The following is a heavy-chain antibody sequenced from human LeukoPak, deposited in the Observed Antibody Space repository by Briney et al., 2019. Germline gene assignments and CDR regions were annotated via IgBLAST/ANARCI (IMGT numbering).Heavy chain of an antibody. D-gene: IGHD3-22*01. Sequence: SETLSLTCTVSGGSISRGDYYWSWIRQPPGKGLEWIGYIYYSGSTYYNPSLKSRVTISVDTSKNQFSLKLSSVTAADTAVYYCARAHSSGSHFDYWGQGTLVTVSS. J-gene: IGHJ4*02. CDR1: GGSISRGDYY. V-gene: IGHV4-30-4*01. CDR2: IYYSGST. CDR3: ARAHSSGSHFDY.